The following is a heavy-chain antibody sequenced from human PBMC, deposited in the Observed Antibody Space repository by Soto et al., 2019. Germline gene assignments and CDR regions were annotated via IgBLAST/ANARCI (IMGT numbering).Heavy chain of an antibody. CDR1: GGTFSSYA. V-gene: IGHV1-69*13. CDR2: IIPIFGTA. Sequence: ASVKVSCKASGGTFSSYAISWVRQAPGQGLEWMGGIIPIFGTANYAQKFQGRVTITADESTSTAYMELSSLRSEDTAVYYCASDLVVVVPAAIHNYYYYGMDVWGQGTTVTVSS. D-gene: IGHD2-2*02. CDR3: ASDLVVVVPAAIHNYYYYGMDV. J-gene: IGHJ6*02.